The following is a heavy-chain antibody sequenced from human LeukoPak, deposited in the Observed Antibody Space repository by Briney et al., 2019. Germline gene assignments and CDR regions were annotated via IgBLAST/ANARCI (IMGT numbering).Heavy chain of an antibody. CDR1: GFTFSSYA. D-gene: IGHD3-9*01. CDR2: ISGSGGST. J-gene: IGHJ5*02. CDR3: ARAGYDILTGNWFDP. Sequence: GGSLRLSCAASGFTFSSYAMSWVRQAPGKGLEWVSAISGSGGSTYYADSVKGRFTISRDNSKNTLYLQMNSLRAEDTAVYYCARAGYDILTGNWFDPWGQGTLVTVSS. V-gene: IGHV3-23*01.